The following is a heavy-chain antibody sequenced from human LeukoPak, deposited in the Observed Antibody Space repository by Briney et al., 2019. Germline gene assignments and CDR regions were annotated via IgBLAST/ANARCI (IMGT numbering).Heavy chain of an antibody. Sequence: GGSLRLSCAASGFTFSSYAMSWVRQAPGKGLEWVSAISGSGGSTYYADSVKGRFTISRDNSENTLYLQMNSLRAEDTAVYYCATLYDSSAYYYHYWGQGTLVTVSS. V-gene: IGHV3-23*01. J-gene: IGHJ4*02. CDR2: ISGSGGST. CDR1: GFTFSSYA. CDR3: ATLYDSSAYYYHY. D-gene: IGHD3-22*01.